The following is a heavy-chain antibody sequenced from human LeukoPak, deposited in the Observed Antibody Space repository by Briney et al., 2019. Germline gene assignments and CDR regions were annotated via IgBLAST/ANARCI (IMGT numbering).Heavy chain of an antibody. D-gene: IGHD3-10*01. CDR2: ISAYNGNT. CDR3: ARDDPDYGSGSPPGY. V-gene: IGHV1-18*01. Sequence: ASVKVSCKASGYTFTSYGISWGRQAPGQGLELMGWISAYNGNTNYAQKLQGRVTITTDTSTSTAYMELRSLRSDDTAVYYCARDDPDYGSGSPPGYWGQGTLVTVSS. J-gene: IGHJ4*02. CDR1: GYTFTSYG.